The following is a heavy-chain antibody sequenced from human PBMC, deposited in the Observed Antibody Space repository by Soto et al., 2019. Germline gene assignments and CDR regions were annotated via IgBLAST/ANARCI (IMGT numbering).Heavy chain of an antibody. CDR3: ARGRWLQLLDY. CDR1: GFTFSSYW. Sequence: GGSLRLSCAASGFTFSSYWMHWVRQAPGKGLVWVSRIKTDGSSTNYADSVKGRFTISRDNAKNMLYLQMNSLRPEDTAVYYCARGRWLQLLDYWGQGTLVTVSS. CDR2: IKTDGSST. J-gene: IGHJ4*02. V-gene: IGHV3-74*01. D-gene: IGHD5-12*01.